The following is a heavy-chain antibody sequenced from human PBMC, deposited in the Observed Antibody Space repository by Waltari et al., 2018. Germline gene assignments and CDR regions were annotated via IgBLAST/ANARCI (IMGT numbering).Heavy chain of an antibody. J-gene: IGHJ4*02. D-gene: IGHD6-6*01. Sequence: QVQLQESGPGLVKPSETLSLTCAVSGYSISRGYYWGWIRQPPGKGLEWIGSIYHSGSTYYNPSLKSRVTISVDTSKNQFSLKLSSVTAADTAVYYCARGPSSSSFDYWGQGTLVTVSS. CDR1: GYSISRGYY. V-gene: IGHV4-38-2*01. CDR3: ARGPSSSSFDY. CDR2: IYHSGST.